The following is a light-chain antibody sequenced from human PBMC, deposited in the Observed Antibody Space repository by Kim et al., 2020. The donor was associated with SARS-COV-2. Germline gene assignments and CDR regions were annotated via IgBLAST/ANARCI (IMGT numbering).Light chain of an antibody. CDR3: QQYDKWPVT. CDR1: QSVGSH. V-gene: IGKV3-15*01. CDR2: DAS. Sequence: ERVMTQSPATLSASPGERVILSCRASQSVGSHLAWYQQKPGQAPRLLMSDASTRATGIPARFSASGSGTEFSLTISRLQSEDIAVYYCQQYDKWPVTFGHGTKVDIK. J-gene: IGKJ1*01.